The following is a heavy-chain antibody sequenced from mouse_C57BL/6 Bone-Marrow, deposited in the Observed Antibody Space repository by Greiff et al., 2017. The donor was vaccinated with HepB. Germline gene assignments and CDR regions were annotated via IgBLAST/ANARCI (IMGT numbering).Heavy chain of an antibody. D-gene: IGHD2-2*01. CDR1: GYTFTSYW. CDR3: AIYYGYDGAY. Sequence: VQLQQPGAELVMPGASVKLSCKASGYTFTSYWMHWVKQRPGQGLEWIGEIDPSDSYTNYNQKFKGKSTLTVDKSSSTAYMQLSSLTSEDSAVYYCAIYYGYDGAYWGQGTLVTVSA. CDR2: IDPSDSYT. J-gene: IGHJ3*01. V-gene: IGHV1-69*01.